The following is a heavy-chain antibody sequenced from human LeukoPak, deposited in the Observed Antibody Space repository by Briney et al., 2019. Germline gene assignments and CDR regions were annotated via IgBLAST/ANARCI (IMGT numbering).Heavy chain of an antibody. D-gene: IGHD6-13*01. CDR3: ARVLAAAGTRFWYNWFDP. V-gene: IGHV4-59*01. CDR1: GGPISSYY. CDR2: IYYSGST. Sequence: PSETLSLTCTVSGGPISSYYWSWIRQPPGKGLEWIGYIYYSGSTNYNPSLKSRVTISVDTSKNQFSLKLSSVTAANTAVYYCARVLAAAGTRFWYNWFDPWGQGTLVTVSS. J-gene: IGHJ5*02.